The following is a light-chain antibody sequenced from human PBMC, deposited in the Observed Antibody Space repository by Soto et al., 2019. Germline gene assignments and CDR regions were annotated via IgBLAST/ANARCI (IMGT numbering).Light chain of an antibody. CDR1: SSDVGGYNY. CDR2: EVS. CDR3: SSYTSSSTLLV. Sequence: QSALAQPASVSGSPGQSITISCTGTSSDVGGYNYVSWYQQHPGKAPKLMIYEVSNRPSGVSNRFSGSKSGNTASLTISGLQAEDEAYYYCSSYTSSSTLLVFGTGTKVTVL. V-gene: IGLV2-14*01. J-gene: IGLJ1*01.